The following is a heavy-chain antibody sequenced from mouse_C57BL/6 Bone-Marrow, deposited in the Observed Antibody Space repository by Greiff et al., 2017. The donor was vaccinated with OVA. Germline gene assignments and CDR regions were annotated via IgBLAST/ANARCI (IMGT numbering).Heavy chain of an antibody. J-gene: IGHJ4*01. CDR3: ARRITTGVAPYAMDY. Sequence: EVQLVESGGGLVKPGGSLKLSCAASGFTFSDYGMHLVRQAPEKGLEWVAYISSGSSTIYYADTVKGRFTISRDNAKNTLFLQMTSLRSEDTAMYYCARRITTGVAPYAMDYWGQGTSVTVSS. V-gene: IGHV5-17*01. CDR2: ISSGSSTI. CDR1: GFTFSDYG. D-gene: IGHD1-1*01.